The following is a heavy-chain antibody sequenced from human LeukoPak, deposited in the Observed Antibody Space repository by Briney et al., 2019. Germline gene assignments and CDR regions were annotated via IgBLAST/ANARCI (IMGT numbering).Heavy chain of an antibody. Sequence: ASVKVSCKASGYTFTSYYMHWLRQAPGQGLEWMGIVNPSGGSTSYAQKFQGRVTMTKDTSTSTVYMELSSLRSEGTALYYCAREAVYYYDSSGYYYAVGHQDYWGQGTLVTVSS. CDR1: GYTFTSYY. V-gene: IGHV1-46*01. CDR2: VNPSGGST. J-gene: IGHJ4*02. CDR3: AREAVYYYDSSGYYYAVGHQDY. D-gene: IGHD3-22*01.